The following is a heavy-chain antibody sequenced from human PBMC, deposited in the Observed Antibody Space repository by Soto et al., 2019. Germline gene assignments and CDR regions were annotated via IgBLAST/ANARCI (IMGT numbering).Heavy chain of an antibody. Sequence: EVQLVESGGGLVQPGGSLRLSCAASGFTFSSYWMSWLSQAPGKGLEWVANIKEDGSEKFYVDSVKGRFTISRDNAKNSLYMQINSLRAEDTAVYYCARDFLITFGGSDYWGQGTLVTVSS. V-gene: IGHV3-7*04. CDR3: ARDFLITFGGSDY. J-gene: IGHJ4*02. D-gene: IGHD3-16*01. CDR1: GFTFSSYW. CDR2: IKEDGSEK.